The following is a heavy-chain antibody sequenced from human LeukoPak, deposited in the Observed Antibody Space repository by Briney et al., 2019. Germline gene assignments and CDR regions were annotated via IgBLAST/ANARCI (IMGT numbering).Heavy chain of an antibody. D-gene: IGHD6-13*01. CDR2: ISWNSGSI. CDR3: AKALKHRIAAAGTFYYYYYMDV. V-gene: IGHV3-9*01. J-gene: IGHJ6*03. Sequence: PGGSLRLSCAASGFTFDDYAMHWVRQAPGKGLEWVSGISWNSGSIGYADSVKGRFTISRDNAKNSLYLQMNSLRAEDTALYYCAKALKHRIAAAGTFYYYYYMDVWGKGTTVTISS. CDR1: GFTFDDYA.